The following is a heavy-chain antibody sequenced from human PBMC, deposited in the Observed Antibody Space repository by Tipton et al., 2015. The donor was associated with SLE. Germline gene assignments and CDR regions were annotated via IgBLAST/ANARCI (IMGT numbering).Heavy chain of an antibody. CDR1: GGSFSGYF. J-gene: IGHJ4*02. CDR2: IYYSGST. D-gene: IGHD1-26*01. CDR3: ARSVGATRGADY. Sequence: TLSLTCAVYGGSFSGYFWNWIRQPPGKGLEWIGYIYYSGSTNYNPSPKSRLTISVDTSKNQFSLKLRSVTAADTAVYYCARSVGATRGADYWGPGTLVTVSS. V-gene: IGHV4-59*08.